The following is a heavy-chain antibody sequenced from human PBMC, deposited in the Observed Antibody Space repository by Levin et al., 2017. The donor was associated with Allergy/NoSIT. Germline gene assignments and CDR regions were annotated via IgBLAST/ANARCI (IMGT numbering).Heavy chain of an antibody. V-gene: IGHV4-39*01. CDR1: GGSISSSSYY. Sequence: SETLSLTCTVSGGSISSSSYYWGWIRQPPGKGLEWIGSIYYSGSTYYNPSLKSRVTISVDTSKNQFSLKLSSVTAADTAVYYCARQRNPPAAIVLDYWGQGTLVTVSS. CDR2: IYYSGST. D-gene: IGHD2-2*01. CDR3: ARQRNPPAAIVLDY. J-gene: IGHJ4*02.